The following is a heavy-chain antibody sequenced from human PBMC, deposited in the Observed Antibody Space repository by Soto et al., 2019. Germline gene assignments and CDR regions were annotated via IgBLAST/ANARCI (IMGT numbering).Heavy chain of an antibody. D-gene: IGHD2-21*02. Sequence: GASVKVSCKASGGTFSSYAISWVRQAPGQGLEWMGGIIPIFGTANYAQKFQGRVTITADESTSTAYMELSSPRSEDTAVYYCARAPFKYGGNSENYFDYWGQGTLVTVSS. CDR2: IIPIFGTA. V-gene: IGHV1-69*13. CDR3: ARAPFKYGGNSENYFDY. CDR1: GGTFSSYA. J-gene: IGHJ4*02.